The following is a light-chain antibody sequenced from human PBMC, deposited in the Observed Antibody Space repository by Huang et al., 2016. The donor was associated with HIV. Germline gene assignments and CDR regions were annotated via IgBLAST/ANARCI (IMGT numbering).Light chain of an antibody. CDR3: QQLNSYPVT. J-gene: IGKJ4*01. V-gene: IGKV1-9*01. CDR2: GAS. CDR1: QEVSSY. Sequence: IQLTQSPSSLSASVGDTVIITCRASQEVSSYLAWYHQRPGKAPKLLIYGASTLQSGFPSRFSGSGSGTDFTLTISSLQPEDSATYYCQQLNSYPVTFGGGTKVEIK.